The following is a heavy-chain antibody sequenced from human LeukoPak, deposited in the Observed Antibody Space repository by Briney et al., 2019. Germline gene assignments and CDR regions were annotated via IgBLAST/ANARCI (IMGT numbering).Heavy chain of an antibody. V-gene: IGHV4-4*07. D-gene: IGHD6-19*01. CDR2: IYISGSGST. Sequence: PSETLSLTCTVSGGSFSSDYWSWIRQPAGKGLEWIGRIYISGSGSTNYNPSLKSRVTMSVDTSKNQFSLKLSSVTAADTAVYYCARDKRVAVAGTYIYYYYMDVWGNGTTVTISS. J-gene: IGHJ6*03. CDR1: GGSFSSDY. CDR3: ARDKRVAVAGTYIYYYYMDV.